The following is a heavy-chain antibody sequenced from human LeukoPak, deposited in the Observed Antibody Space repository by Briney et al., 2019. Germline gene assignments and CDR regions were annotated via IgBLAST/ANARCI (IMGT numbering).Heavy chain of an antibody. CDR2: INPSGGST. CDR1: GYTFTSYY. J-gene: IGHJ4*02. CDR3: ARASASYGCDY. D-gene: IGHD5-18*01. Sequence: ASVKVSCKASGYTFTSYYMHWVRQAPGQGLEWMGIINPSGGSTSYALKFQGRVTMTRDTSTSTVYMELSSLRSEDTAVYYCARASASYGCDYWGQGTLVTVSS. V-gene: IGHV1-46*01.